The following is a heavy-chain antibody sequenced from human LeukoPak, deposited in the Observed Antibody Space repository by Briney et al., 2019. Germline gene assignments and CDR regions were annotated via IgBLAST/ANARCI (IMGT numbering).Heavy chain of an antibody. J-gene: IGHJ5*02. D-gene: IGHD2-2*01. CDR1: GYTFTGYY. Sequence: ASVKVSCKASGYTFTGYYMHWVRQAPGQGLEWMGWINPNSGGTNYAQKFQGRVTMTRDTSIGTAYMELSRLRSDDTAVYYCARDTVPAAIVNWFDPWGQGTLVTVSS. V-gene: IGHV1-2*02. CDR2: INPNSGGT. CDR3: ARDTVPAAIVNWFDP.